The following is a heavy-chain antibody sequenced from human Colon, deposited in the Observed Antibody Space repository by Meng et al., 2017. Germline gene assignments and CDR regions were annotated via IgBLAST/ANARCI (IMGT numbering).Heavy chain of an antibody. Sequence: VWLVQAGAEVKKPGASVKVSCKASGYTFTSYDINWVRQATGQGLEWMGWMNHNSGNTGYAQKFQGRVTMTRNTSISTAYMELSSLRSEDTAVYYCARFYGSGTFEVHDYWGQGTLVTVSS. D-gene: IGHD3-10*01. V-gene: IGHV1-8*01. CDR2: MNHNSGNT. CDR3: ARFYGSGTFEVHDY. CDR1: GYTFTSYD. J-gene: IGHJ4*02.